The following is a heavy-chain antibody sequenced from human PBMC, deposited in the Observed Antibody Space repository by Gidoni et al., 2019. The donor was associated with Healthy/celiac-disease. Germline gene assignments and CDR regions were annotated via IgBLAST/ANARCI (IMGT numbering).Heavy chain of an antibody. Sequence: QVQLVQSGAEVKKHGASVKVSCKASGYPFPSYDINWLRQATGPGLGWMGWMNPNSGNTGYAQKFQGRVIMTRNTSISTAYMELSSLRSEDTAVYYCARGGWQRWLQYWGQGTLVTVSS. CDR3: ARGGWQRWLQY. D-gene: IGHD5-12*01. V-gene: IGHV1-8*01. J-gene: IGHJ4*02. CDR1: GYPFPSYD. CDR2: MNPNSGNT.